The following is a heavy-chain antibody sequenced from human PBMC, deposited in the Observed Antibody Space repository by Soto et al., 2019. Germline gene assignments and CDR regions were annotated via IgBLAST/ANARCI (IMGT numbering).Heavy chain of an antibody. CDR1: GGSISSSSYY. Sequence: NPSETLSLTCTVSGGSISSSSYYWGWIRQPPGKGLEWIGSIYYSGSTYYNPSLKSRVTISVDTSKNQFSLKLSSVTAADTAVYYCARRVVMDTAMAYYYYYGMDVWGQGTTVTVSS. D-gene: IGHD5-18*01. CDR3: ARRVVMDTAMAYYYYYGMDV. J-gene: IGHJ6*02. CDR2: IYYSGST. V-gene: IGHV4-39*01.